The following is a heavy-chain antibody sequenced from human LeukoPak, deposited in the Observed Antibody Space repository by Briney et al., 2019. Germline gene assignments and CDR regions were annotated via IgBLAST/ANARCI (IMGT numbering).Heavy chain of an antibody. CDR3: AKSGYNRFDY. CDR2: ISGSGSGGST. D-gene: IGHD5-24*01. Sequence: SGGSLRPSCAASGFTFSSSAMSWVRQAPGKGLEWVSSISGSGSGGSTYYADSVKGRFTISRDNSKNTLYLQMNSLRAEDTAVYYCAKSGYNRFDYWGQGTLVTVSS. CDR1: GFTFSSSA. J-gene: IGHJ4*02. V-gene: IGHV3-23*01.